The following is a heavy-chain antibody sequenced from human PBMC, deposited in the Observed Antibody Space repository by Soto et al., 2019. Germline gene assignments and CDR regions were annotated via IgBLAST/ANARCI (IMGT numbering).Heavy chain of an antibody. CDR2: IYPGDSDT. D-gene: IGHD6-6*01. V-gene: IGHV5-51*01. Sequence: PGESLKISCKGSGYSFTSYWIGWVRQMPGKGLEWMGIIYPGDSDTRYSPSFQGQVTISADKSISTAYLQWSSLKASDTAMYYCARLVVPYLSPSIYGMDVWGQGTTVTVSS. CDR3: ARLVVPYLSPSIYGMDV. J-gene: IGHJ6*02. CDR1: GYSFTSYW.